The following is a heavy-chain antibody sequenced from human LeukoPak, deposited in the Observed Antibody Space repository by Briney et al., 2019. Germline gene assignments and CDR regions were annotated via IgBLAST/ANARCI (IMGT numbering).Heavy chain of an antibody. J-gene: IGHJ4*02. CDR3: ASGDYGDFSRFDF. CDR2: IHYSGST. D-gene: IGHD4-17*01. V-gene: IGHV4-59*08. CDR1: GGSISSYY. Sequence: NASETLSLTCTVSGGSISSYYWSWIRQPPGKGLEWIGYIHYSGSTNHNPSLKSRVTISVDTSKNQFSLKLSSVTAADTAVYYCASGDYGDFSRFDFWGQGTLVTVSS.